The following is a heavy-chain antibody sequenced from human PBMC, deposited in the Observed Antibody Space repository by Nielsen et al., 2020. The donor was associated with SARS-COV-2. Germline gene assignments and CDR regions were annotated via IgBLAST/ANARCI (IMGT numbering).Heavy chain of an antibody. CDR2: IYYSGST. J-gene: IGHJ6*03. V-gene: IGHV4-31*03. CDR1: GGSISSGDYY. D-gene: IGHD2-2*01. CDR3: ARDRREVVPAARGRYYYMDV. Sequence: SETLSLTCTVSGGSISSGDYYWSWIRQHPGKGLEWIGYIYYSGSTYYNPSLKSRVTISVDTSKNQFSLKLSSVTAADTAVYYCARDRREVVPAARGRYYYMDVWGKGTTVTVSS.